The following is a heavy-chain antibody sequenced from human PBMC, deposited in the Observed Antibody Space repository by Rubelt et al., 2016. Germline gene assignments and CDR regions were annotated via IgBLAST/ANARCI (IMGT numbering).Heavy chain of an antibody. CDR3: ARSGDIGDHYATMDL. CDR2: INHSGRT. CDR1: GGSFSGYY. Sequence: QVQLQQWGAGLLKPSETLSLTCAVSGGSFSGYYWSWIRQPPGKGLEWIGDINHSGRTNYTPALKSRVTISIHTSKKQFSLRLDSVTAADTAVYYCARSGDIGDHYATMDLWGRGTLVTVSS. J-gene: IGHJ2*01. D-gene: IGHD5-24*01. V-gene: IGHV4-34*01.